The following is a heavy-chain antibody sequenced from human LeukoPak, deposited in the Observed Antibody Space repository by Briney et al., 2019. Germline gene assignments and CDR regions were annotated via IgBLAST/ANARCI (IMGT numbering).Heavy chain of an antibody. CDR1: GFTFSTYG. J-gene: IGHJ6*03. CDR3: ARDGPIAVAGSNVGDYYYYMDV. Sequence: QSGGSLRLSCAASGFTFSTYGMSWVRQAPGKGLEWVSSISGSGASTYYADSVKGRFTISRDNSKNTLYLQMNSLRAEDTAVYYCARDGPIAVAGSNVGDYYYYMDVWGKGTTVTVSS. V-gene: IGHV3-23*01. CDR2: ISGSGAST. D-gene: IGHD6-19*01.